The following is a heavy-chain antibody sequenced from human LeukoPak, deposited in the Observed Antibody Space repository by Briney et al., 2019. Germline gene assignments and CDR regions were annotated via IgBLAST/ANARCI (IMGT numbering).Heavy chain of an antibody. CDR2: ISPDGSEK. CDR3: ARGGGRHVEY. D-gene: IGHD3-16*01. CDR1: GFTFTTYW. J-gene: IGHJ4*02. V-gene: IGHV3-7*05. Sequence: GGSLRLSCAASGFTFTTYWMSWVRQAPGKGLEWVAKISPDGSEKYYVDSVKGRFTISRDNAKNSLYLQMNSLRAEDTAVYYCARGGGRHVEYWGQGNLVTVSS.